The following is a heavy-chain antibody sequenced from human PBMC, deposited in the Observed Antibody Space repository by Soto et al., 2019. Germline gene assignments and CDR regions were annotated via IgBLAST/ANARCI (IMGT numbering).Heavy chain of an antibody. CDR2: ISPVTGGA. CDR3: GRWRRGELVVFY. J-gene: IGHJ4*02. Sequence: QVQLVQSGAEVKKPGASVKVSCKASGYTFTGHYIHWVRQAPGQGPEWMGEISPVTGGAKYAQKFQGRVTMTRETSITTVYMELTNLSPDDTAVYYCGRWRRGELVVFYWGQGTLVSVSS. CDR1: GYTFTGHY. D-gene: IGHD1-7*01. V-gene: IGHV1-2*02.